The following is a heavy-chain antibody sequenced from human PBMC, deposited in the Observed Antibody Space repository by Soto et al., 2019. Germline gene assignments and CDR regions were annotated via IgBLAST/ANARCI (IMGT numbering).Heavy chain of an antibody. CDR1: GRSCIDYS. CDR2: INHSGSA. V-gene: IGHV4-34*01. J-gene: IGHJ4*02. Sequence: QVLLQQWGAGRLKPSETLSLTCAVYGRSCIDYSWGWIRQSPGTGLEWIGEINHSGSANYNPSLKSRVTISVDTSKNQFSLKLYSVTAADAAVYYCARVSDYWSQGTLVTVSS. CDR3: ARVSDY.